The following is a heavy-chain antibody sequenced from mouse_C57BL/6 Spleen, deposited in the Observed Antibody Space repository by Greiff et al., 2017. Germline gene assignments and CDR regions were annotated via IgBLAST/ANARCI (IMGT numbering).Heavy chain of an antibody. Sequence: EVKLMESEGGLVQPGSSMKLSCTASGFTFSDYYMAWVRQVPEKGLEWVANINYDGSSTYYLDSLKSRFIISRDNAKNILYLQMSSLKSEDTATYDCARSYFDVWGTGTTVTVSS. J-gene: IGHJ1*03. CDR3: ARSYFDV. CDR1: GFTFSDYY. V-gene: IGHV5-16*01. CDR2: INYDGSST.